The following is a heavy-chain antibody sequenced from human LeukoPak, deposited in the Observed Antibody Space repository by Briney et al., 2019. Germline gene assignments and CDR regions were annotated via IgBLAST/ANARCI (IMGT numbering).Heavy chain of an antibody. D-gene: IGHD3-10*01. J-gene: IGHJ4*02. Sequence: SETLSLTCTVSGGSISSYYCSWIRQPPGKGLEWIGYIYYSGSTNYNPSLKSRVTISVDTSKNQFSLKLSSVTAADTAVYYCARVSLVRGAPDYYFDYWGQGTLVTVSS. CDR3: ARVSLVRGAPDYYFDY. V-gene: IGHV4-59*01. CDR1: GGSISSYY. CDR2: IYYSGST.